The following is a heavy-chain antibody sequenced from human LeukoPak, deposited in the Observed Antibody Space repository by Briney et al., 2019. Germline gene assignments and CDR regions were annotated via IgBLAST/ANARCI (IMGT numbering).Heavy chain of an antibody. CDR1: GYTFTSYG. Sequence: GASVKVSCKASGYTFTSYGISWVRQAPGQGLEWMGWISAYNGNTNYAQKLQGRVTMTTDTSTSTAYMELRSLRSDDTAVYYCARRGSSGWTKTGWFDPWGQGTLVTVSS. CDR2: ISAYNGNT. J-gene: IGHJ5*02. V-gene: IGHV1-18*01. D-gene: IGHD6-19*01. CDR3: ARRGSSGWTKTGWFDP.